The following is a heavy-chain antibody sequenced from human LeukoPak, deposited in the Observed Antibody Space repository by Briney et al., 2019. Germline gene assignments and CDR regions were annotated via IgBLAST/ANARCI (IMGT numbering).Heavy chain of an antibody. J-gene: IGHJ3*02. CDR2: ISYDRSNK. CDR1: GFTFSSYG. CDR3: ANDLVNAAPDAFDI. V-gene: IGHV3-30*18. Sequence: GGSLRLSCAASGFTFSSYGMHWVRQAPGKGLEWVAVISYDRSNKYYADSVKGRFTISRDNSKNTLYLQMNSLRAEDTAVYYCANDLVNAAPDAFDIWGQGTMVTVSS.